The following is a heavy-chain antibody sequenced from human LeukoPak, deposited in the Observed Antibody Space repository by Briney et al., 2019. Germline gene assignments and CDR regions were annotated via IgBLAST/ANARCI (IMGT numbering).Heavy chain of an antibody. D-gene: IGHD5-12*01. CDR1: GFNFIDYS. V-gene: IGHV3-48*01. J-gene: IGHJ4*01. Sequence: GGPLRLSCAASGFNFIDYSMNWVRQAPGKGLEWISYIGISSGNTKYADSVKGRFTISRDKARNSLYLQMNSLRVEDTAVYYCARDHRYAFDNWGHGTLVTVSS. CDR3: ARDHRYAFDN. CDR2: IGISSGNT.